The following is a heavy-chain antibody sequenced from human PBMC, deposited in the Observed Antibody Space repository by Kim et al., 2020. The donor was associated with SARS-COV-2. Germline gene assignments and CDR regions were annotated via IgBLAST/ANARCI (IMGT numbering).Heavy chain of an antibody. Sequence: SETLSLTCTVSGGSISRGNYYWSWIRQHPGKGLEWIGYIYYSGSTYYNPSLKSRVSISLDTSRNQFSLKLTSVTAADTAVYYCARVSVVATSIFDFWGRGTLVTVSS. CDR2: IYYSGST. J-gene: IGHJ4*02. CDR3: ARVSVVATSIFDF. CDR1: GGSISRGNYY. V-gene: IGHV4-31*03. D-gene: IGHD2-15*01.